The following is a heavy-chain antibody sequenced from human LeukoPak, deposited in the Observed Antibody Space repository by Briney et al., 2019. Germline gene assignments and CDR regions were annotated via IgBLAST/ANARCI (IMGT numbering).Heavy chain of an antibody. J-gene: IGHJ3*02. V-gene: IGHV4-59*01. CDR1: GGFISDYY. CDR2: IFGSGSSNY. D-gene: IGHD1-26*01. CDR3: AREKDTGSSHAKIRYDI. Sequence: SETLSLTCTVSGGFISDYYWSWIRQPPGKGLEWIGWIFGSGSSNYNYNPSLKSRLTISVDTSKNQFSLKLTSATAADTAVYYCAREKDTGSSHAKIRYDIWGQGTMVTVSS.